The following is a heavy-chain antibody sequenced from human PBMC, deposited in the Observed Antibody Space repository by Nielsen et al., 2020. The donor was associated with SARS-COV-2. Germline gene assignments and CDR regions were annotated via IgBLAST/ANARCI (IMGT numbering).Heavy chain of an antibody. V-gene: IGHV3-74*01. Sequence: GESLKISCAASGFGLSNYWMYWVRQSPEKGLMWVAHIDYEGSLTSYADSVKGRFTISRDNAKNIVYLQMNSLRVEDTAVYHCARRNILDYWGQGTLVTVSS. CDR3: ARRNILDY. CDR1: GFGLSNYW. CDR2: IDYEGSLT. J-gene: IGHJ4*02. D-gene: IGHD3-9*01.